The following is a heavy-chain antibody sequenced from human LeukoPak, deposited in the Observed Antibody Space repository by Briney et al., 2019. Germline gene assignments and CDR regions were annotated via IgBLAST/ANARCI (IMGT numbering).Heavy chain of an antibody. CDR1: GYTFTGYY. CDR3: ARSDDYDSSGYYYFDY. J-gene: IGHJ4*02. V-gene: IGHV1-2*02. CDR2: INPNSGGT. Sequence: ASVKVSCKASGYTFTGYYMHWVPQAPGQGLEWMGWINPNSGGTNYAQKFQGRVTMTRDTSISTDYMELSRLRSDDTAVYYCARSDDYDSSGYYYFDYWGQGTRVTVSS. D-gene: IGHD3-22*01.